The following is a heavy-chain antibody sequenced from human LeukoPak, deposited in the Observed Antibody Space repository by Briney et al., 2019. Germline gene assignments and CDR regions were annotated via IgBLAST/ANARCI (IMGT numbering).Heavy chain of an antibody. J-gene: IGHJ1*01. V-gene: IGHV1-18*01. CDR2: ISVNNGGT. CDR1: GYTFTSYS. D-gene: IGHD2-2*01. Sequence: GASVTVSCKASGYTFTSYSLAWVRQAPGQRLEWMGWISVNNGGTNYAQSFQDRVTLTRDTSTNTAYLELRSLRSDDTAIIYCATATQPRGYFLHWGQGTLVTVSS. CDR3: ATATQPRGYFLH.